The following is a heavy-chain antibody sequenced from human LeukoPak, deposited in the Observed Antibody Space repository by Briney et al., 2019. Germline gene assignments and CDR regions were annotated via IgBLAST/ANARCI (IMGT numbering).Heavy chain of an antibody. CDR2: ISGSGGRT. D-gene: IGHD3-22*01. J-gene: IGHJ4*02. Sequence: PGGSLRLSCVASGFTFSSYVMSGVRQAPGKGLEWVSAISGSGGRTYYADSVKGRFTISRENSKNTLNLQMNSLRPEDPAVYYCAKDLDVGSSSVYPDRDYWGEGTLVTVSS. CDR3: AKDLDVGSSSVYPDRDY. V-gene: IGHV3-23*01. CDR1: GFTFSSYV.